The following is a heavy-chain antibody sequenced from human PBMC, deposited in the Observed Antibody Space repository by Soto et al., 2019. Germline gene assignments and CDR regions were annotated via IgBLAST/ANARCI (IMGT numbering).Heavy chain of an antibody. Sequence: GASVKVSCKASGYAFTSYYMHWVRQAPGQGLEWMGIINPSGGSTSYAQKFQGRVTMTRDTSTSTVYMELSSLRSEDTAVYYCARGGSSWYTEGGFDPWGQGTLVTVSS. CDR3: ARGGSSWYTEGGFDP. V-gene: IGHV1-46*01. CDR2: INPSGGST. CDR1: GYAFTSYY. D-gene: IGHD6-13*01. J-gene: IGHJ5*02.